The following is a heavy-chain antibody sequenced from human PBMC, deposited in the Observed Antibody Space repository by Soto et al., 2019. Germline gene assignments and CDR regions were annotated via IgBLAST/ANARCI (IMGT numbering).Heavy chain of an antibody. CDR3: ARDSHVGSGWQLTADY. V-gene: IGHV3-33*01. Sequence: PGGSLRLSCAASGFTFSSYGMHWVRQAPGKGLEWVAVIWYGGSNKYYAESVKGRFTISRDNSKNTLYLQMNNLRAEDTAVYYCARDSHVGSGWQLTADYWGQGTLVTVSS. J-gene: IGHJ4*02. D-gene: IGHD6-19*01. CDR1: GFTFSSYG. CDR2: IWYGGSNK.